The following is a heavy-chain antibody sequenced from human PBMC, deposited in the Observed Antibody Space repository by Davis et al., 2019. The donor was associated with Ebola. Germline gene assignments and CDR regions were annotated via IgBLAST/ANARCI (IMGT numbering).Heavy chain of an antibody. CDR2: LDASGGTT. Sequence: GESLKISCAASGFTFNFYAMRWVRQAPGKGLEWVSALDASGGTTYYADSVKGRFTISRDNSKNTLYLQLKSLRDDDTAVYFCAKVDRLTDAFDIWGQGTIVSVSS. J-gene: IGHJ3*02. V-gene: IGHV3-23*01. D-gene: IGHD3-9*01. CDR3: AKVDRLTDAFDI. CDR1: GFTFNFYA.